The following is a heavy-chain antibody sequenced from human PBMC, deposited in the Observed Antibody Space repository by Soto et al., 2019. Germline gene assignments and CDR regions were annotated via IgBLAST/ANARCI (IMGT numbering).Heavy chain of an antibody. Sequence: EVQLLESGGGLVQPGGSLRLSCAASGFTFSSYAMSWVRQAPGKGLEWVSAISGSGGSTYYADSVKGRFTISRDNSKNTLYLQMKSLRAEDTAVYYCATPTYFRLVGPFDYWGQGTLVTVSS. J-gene: IGHJ4*02. D-gene: IGHD6-19*01. CDR3: ATPTYFRLVGPFDY. V-gene: IGHV3-23*01. CDR1: GFTFSSYA. CDR2: ISGSGGST.